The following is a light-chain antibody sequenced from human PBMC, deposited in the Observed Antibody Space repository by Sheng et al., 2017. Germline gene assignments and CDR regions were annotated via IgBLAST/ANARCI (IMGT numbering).Light chain of an antibody. V-gene: IGKV3D-20*02. J-gene: IGKJ2*01. Sequence: EIVLTQSPGTLYLSPGERATLACRASESVSSSFLSWYQQKPGQPPRLLMYGASARATGIPARFIASGSGTDFTLTITSLEAEDFAVYFCQQRSDWPPTFGQGTKLDLK. CDR2: GAS. CDR3: QQRSDWPPT. CDR1: ESVSSSF.